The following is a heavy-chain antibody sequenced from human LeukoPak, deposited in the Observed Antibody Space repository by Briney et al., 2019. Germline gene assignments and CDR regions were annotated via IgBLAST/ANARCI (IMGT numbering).Heavy chain of an antibody. D-gene: IGHD3-10*01. CDR1: GFDFTIFT. CDR3: AKDFTSWFTGGFDY. CDR2: ITGSGSTT. V-gene: IGHV3-23*01. J-gene: IGHJ4*02. Sequence: GGSLRLSCAASGFDFTIFTMDWVRQAPGKGLEWVSSITGSGSTTYYTDSVNGRFIISRDISKNTLYLQMNGLRAEDTAVYYCAKDFTSWFTGGFDYWGQGTLVTVSS.